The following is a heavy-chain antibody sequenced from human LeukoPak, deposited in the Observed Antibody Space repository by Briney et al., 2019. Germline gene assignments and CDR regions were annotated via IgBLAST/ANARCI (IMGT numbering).Heavy chain of an antibody. J-gene: IGHJ4*02. CDR3: ARVTGYVIEDNFDY. D-gene: IGHD2-15*01. CDR2: IYYSGST. V-gene: IGHV4-59*01. CDR1: GGSISSYY. Sequence: PSETLSLTCTVSGGSISSYYWSWIRQPSGKGLEWIGYIYYSGSTNYNPSLKSRVTISVDTSKNQFSLKLRSVTAADTAVYYCARVTGYVIEDNFDYWGQGTLVTVSS.